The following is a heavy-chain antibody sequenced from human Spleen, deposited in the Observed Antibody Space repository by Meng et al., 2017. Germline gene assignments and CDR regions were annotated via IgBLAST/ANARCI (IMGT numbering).Heavy chain of an antibody. J-gene: IGHJ4*02. V-gene: IGHV1-2*06. D-gene: IGHD2-15*01. Sequence: ASVKVSCKASGYTFTDYYIHWVRQAPGQGLEWVGRINPKNGGTNSAQRFQGRVTMTGDTSISTAYMELTRLTSDDTATYYCARTQCSGGVCYSSDYWGQGTLVTVSS. CDR1: GYTFTDYY. CDR2: INPKNGGT. CDR3: ARTQCSGGVCYSSDY.